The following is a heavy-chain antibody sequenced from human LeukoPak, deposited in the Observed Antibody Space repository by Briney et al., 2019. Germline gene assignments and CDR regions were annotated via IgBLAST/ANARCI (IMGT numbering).Heavy chain of an antibody. D-gene: IGHD2-21*02. V-gene: IGHV1-2*06. CDR1: GYTFTSYG. Sequence: ASVKVSCKASGYTFTSYGISWVRQAPGQGLEWMGRINPNSGGTNYAQKFQGRVTMTRDTSISTAYMELCRLRSDNTAVYYCGREGHIVVVTARWFDPWGQGTLVTVSS. CDR3: GREGHIVVVTARWFDP. J-gene: IGHJ5*02. CDR2: INPNSGGT.